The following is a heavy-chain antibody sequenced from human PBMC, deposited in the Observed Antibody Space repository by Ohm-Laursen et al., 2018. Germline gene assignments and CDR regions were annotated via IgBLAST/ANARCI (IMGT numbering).Heavy chain of an antibody. Sequence: GSLRLSCTASGFTFSSYWMHWVRQAPGKGLVWVSRINGDGSSTNYVDSVKGRFTISRDNAKNTLYLQMNSLRAEDTAVYYCARESDDILRLSGWFDPWGQGTLVTVSS. J-gene: IGHJ5*02. CDR2: INGDGSST. V-gene: IGHV3-74*01. CDR1: GFTFSSYW. CDR3: ARESDDILRLSGWFDP. D-gene: IGHD3-9*01.